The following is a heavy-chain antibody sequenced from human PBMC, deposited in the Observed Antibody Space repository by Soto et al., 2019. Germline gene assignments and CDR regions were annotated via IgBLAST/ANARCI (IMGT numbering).Heavy chain of an antibody. CDR1: GGSISSGGYS. CDR3: ARSMGNDYGADNSFDP. J-gene: IGHJ5*02. D-gene: IGHD4-17*01. CDR2: IYHSGST. V-gene: IGHV4-30-2*01. Sequence: KTSETLSLTCAVSGGSISSGGYSWSWIRQPPGKGLEWIGYIYHSGSTYYNPSLKSRVTISVDRSKNQFSLKLSSVTAADTAVYYCARSMGNDYGADNSFDPWGQGTLVTVS.